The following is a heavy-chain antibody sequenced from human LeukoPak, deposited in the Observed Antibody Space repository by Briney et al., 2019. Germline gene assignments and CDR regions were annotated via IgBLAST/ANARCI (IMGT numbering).Heavy chain of an antibody. D-gene: IGHD3-22*01. CDR2: ISWNSGSI. J-gene: IGHJ4*02. Sequence: PGRSLRLSCAASGFTFGDYAMHWVRQAPGKGLEWVSGISWNSGSIGYADSVKGRFTISRDNAKNSLYLQMNSLRAEDTALYYCAKATTYYYDSSGYYPGYFDYWGQGTLVTVSS. V-gene: IGHV3-9*01. CDR3: AKATTYYYDSSGYYPGYFDY. CDR1: GFTFGDYA.